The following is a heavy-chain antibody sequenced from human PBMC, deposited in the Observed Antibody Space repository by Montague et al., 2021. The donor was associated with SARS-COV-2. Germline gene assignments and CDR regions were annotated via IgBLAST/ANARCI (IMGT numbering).Heavy chain of an antibody. CDR1: GFIISSNA. J-gene: IGHJ4*02. Sequence: SLRLSCAASGFIISSNAMSSVRQAPGKGLEWVSTIGGGVRRTYYXYSFKVRFTISRDNSKNTLYLQMNSLRAEDTAVYYCAKVGGYSYGLSDYWGQGTLVTVSS. V-gene: IGHV3-23*01. D-gene: IGHD5-18*01. CDR2: IGGGVRRT. CDR3: AKVGGYSYGLSDY.